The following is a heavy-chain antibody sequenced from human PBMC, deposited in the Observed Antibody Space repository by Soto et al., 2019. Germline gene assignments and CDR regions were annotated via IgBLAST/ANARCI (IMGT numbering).Heavy chain of an antibody. Sequence: QVQLQESGPGLVKPSETLSLTCTVSGGSISSYYWSWIRQPPGKGLEWIGYIYYSGSTNYNPSLKSRATISVDTSKNQFSLKLSSVTAADTAVYYCARVSAGNMVRGVIITGWFDPWGQGTLVTVSS. CDR2: IYYSGST. J-gene: IGHJ5*02. D-gene: IGHD3-10*01. CDR1: GGSISSYY. V-gene: IGHV4-59*01. CDR3: ARVSAGNMVRGVIITGWFDP.